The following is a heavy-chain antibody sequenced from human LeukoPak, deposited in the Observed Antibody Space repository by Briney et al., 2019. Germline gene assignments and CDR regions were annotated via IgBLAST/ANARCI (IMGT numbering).Heavy chain of an antibody. CDR3: ASGHSSGYIDFDY. CDR2: VHYSGTA. D-gene: IGHD3-22*01. Sequence: SETLSLTCTVSDGSITNWSWVRQPPGKGLEFIGHVHYSGTANYNPSLRSRVTISIDTSKKHFFLKLKSVTAADTAVYYCASGHSSGYIDFDYWGQGTLVTVSS. J-gene: IGHJ4*02. V-gene: IGHV4-59*01. CDR1: DGSITN.